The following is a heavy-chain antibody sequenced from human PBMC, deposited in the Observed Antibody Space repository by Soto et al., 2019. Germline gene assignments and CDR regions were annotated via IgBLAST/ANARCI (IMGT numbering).Heavy chain of an antibody. J-gene: IGHJ6*02. V-gene: IGHV1-18*01. Sequence: QVQLVQSGGEVKKPGASVKVSCKTSGYSFTTYGISWVRQAPGQGLEWMGWFSAYNGNTNYAQKLQGRVTMTTDTSTSTAYMELRRLRSDDRAVYYCAREGPAPYYSYGMDVWGQGSTVTVSS. CDR1: GYSFTTYG. CDR3: AREGPAPYYSYGMDV. CDR2: FSAYNGNT.